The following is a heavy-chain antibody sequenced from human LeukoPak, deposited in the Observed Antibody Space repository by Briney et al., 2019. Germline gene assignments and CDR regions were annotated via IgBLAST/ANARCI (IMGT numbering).Heavy chain of an antibody. Sequence: GGSLRLSCAASGFTFSDYTMNWVRQAPGRGLEYVSSISGSSRHIYYADSVKGRFTISRDNTKSSLYLQMNSLRVEDMAVYYCARGYCGGDCYGDWGQGTLVTVSS. V-gene: IGHV3-21*01. CDR1: GFTFSDYT. J-gene: IGHJ1*01. CDR2: ISGSSRHI. CDR3: ARGYCGGDCYGD. D-gene: IGHD2-21*02.